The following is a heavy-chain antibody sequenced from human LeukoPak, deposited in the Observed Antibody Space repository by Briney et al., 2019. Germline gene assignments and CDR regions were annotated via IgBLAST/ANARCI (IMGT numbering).Heavy chain of an antibody. Sequence: SETLSLTCAVSGYSISSGCYWGWIRQPPGKGLEWIGSMYHSWSTYYNPSLKSRVTISVDTSKNQFSLKLSSVAAADTAVYYCARAPVGGGWAINWFGLRGKENMVTVSS. D-gene: IGHD6-19*01. J-gene: IGHJ5*02. CDR1: GYSISSGCY. CDR2: MYHSWST. V-gene: IGHV4-38-2*01. CDR3: ARAPVGGGWAINWFGL.